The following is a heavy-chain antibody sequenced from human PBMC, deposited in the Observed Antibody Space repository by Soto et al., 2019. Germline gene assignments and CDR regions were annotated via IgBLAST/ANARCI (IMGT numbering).Heavy chain of an antibody. Sequence: PGGSLSLTCAASGYTVSSNYITWVRKAPGQGMEWESIIWSAGFTYYSDSVKGRFTISRDNTKNTLHLQMNRLIVEDSGVYYFARKPPPGLGGQGTLFTVSS. J-gene: IGHJ4*02. V-gene: IGHV3-53*01. CDR1: GYTVSSNY. CDR3: ARKPPPGL. CDR2: IWSAGFT.